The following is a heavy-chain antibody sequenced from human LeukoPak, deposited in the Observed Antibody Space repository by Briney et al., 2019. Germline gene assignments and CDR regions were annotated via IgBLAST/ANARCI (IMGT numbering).Heavy chain of an antibody. CDR1: GLTFSSYG. CDR3: TKDDGSGYYNFDY. CDR2: ISGSGGST. J-gene: IGHJ4*02. Sequence: GGSLRLSCAASGLTFSSYGMSWVRQAPGKGLEWVSAISGSGGSTYYADSVKGRFTISRDNSKNTLFLQMNSLRAEDTAVYYCTKDDGSGYYNFDYWGQGTLVTVSS. D-gene: IGHD2/OR15-2a*01. V-gene: IGHV3-23*01.